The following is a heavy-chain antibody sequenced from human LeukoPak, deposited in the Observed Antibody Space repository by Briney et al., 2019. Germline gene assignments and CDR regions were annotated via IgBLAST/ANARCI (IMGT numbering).Heavy chain of an antibody. Sequence: GGSLRLSCAASGFSFNTYGMHWVRQAPGKGLEWVAYIRYDGSTKYYADSVRGRFTISRDNSKNTLYLEMNSLKAEDTAVFYCAKKGGNYDYFDYWGQGNLVTVSS. CDR1: GFSFNTYG. CDR2: IRYDGSTK. V-gene: IGHV3-30*02. CDR3: AKKGGNYDYFDY. D-gene: IGHD3-3*01. J-gene: IGHJ4*02.